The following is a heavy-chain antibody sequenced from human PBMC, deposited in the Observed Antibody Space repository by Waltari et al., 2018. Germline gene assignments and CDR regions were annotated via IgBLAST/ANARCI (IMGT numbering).Heavy chain of an antibody. V-gene: IGHV1-8*01. Sequence: QVQLVQSGAEVKKPGASVKVSCRASGSTFTSYYINLVPQATGQGLEGMGWMNPNSGNTDYAQKVQGRVTMTRNTSISTAYMELSSLRSEDTAVYYCARGYPFSFYGSGTYYNVYDYWGQGTLVTVSS. CDR3: ARGYPFSFYGSGTYYNVYDY. CDR1: GSTFTSYY. CDR2: MNPNSGNT. J-gene: IGHJ4*02. D-gene: IGHD3-10*01.